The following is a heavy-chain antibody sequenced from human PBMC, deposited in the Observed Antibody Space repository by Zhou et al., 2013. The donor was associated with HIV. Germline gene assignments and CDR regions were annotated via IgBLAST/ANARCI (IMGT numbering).Heavy chain of an antibody. CDR2: TIPIFQTP. V-gene: IGHV1-69*05. Sequence: QVQLVQSGAEVKRPGSSVKVSCKSSGYDFNRHNVNWVRQAPGQGLEWLEGTIPIFQTPKYAQNFEDRLTITRDDSSSISYMELSSLTSEDTATYYCVRIACSGGSCYSDYWGQGTLVTVSS. D-gene: IGHD2-15*01. CDR1: GYDFNRHN. J-gene: IGHJ4*02. CDR3: VRIACSGGSCYSDY.